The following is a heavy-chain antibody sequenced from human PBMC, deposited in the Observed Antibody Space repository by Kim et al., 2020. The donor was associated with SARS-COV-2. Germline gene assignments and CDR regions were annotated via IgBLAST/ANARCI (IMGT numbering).Heavy chain of an antibody. V-gene: IGHV3-30-3*01. CDR3: ARPPSRYFDWSPGAYFDY. Sequence: GGSLRLSCAASGFTFSSYAMHWVRQAPGKGLEWVAVISYDGSNKYYADSVKGRFTISRDNSKNTLYLQMNSLRAEDTAVYYCARPPSRYFDWSPGAYFDYSGQGTLVTVSS. J-gene: IGHJ4*02. D-gene: IGHD3-9*01. CDR2: ISYDGSNK. CDR1: GFTFSSYA.